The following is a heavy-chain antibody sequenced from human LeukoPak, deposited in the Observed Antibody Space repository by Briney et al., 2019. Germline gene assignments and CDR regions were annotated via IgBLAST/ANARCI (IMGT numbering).Heavy chain of an antibody. Sequence: ASVKVSCKASGYTFTGYYMHWVRQAPGQGLEWMGGIIPIFGTANYAQKFQGRVTITADESTSTAYMELSSLRSEDTAVYYCARMETYGDRHFDYWGQGTLVTVSS. V-gene: IGHV1-69*13. CDR1: GYTFTGYY. CDR2: IIPIFGTA. CDR3: ARMETYGDRHFDY. D-gene: IGHD4-17*01. J-gene: IGHJ4*02.